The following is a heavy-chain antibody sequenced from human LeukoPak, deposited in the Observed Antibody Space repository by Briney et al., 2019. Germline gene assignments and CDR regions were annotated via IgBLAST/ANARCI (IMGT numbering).Heavy chain of an antibody. CDR3: ARVKGGYAYYYYYMDV. Sequence: GGSLRLSCAASGFTFSSYAMSWVRQAPGKGLEWVSSISGSGGSTYYADSVKGRFTISRDNSKNTLYLQMNSLRAEDTAVYYCARVKGGYAYYYYYMDVWGKGTTVTISS. V-gene: IGHV3-23*01. D-gene: IGHD5-12*01. CDR1: GFTFSSYA. J-gene: IGHJ6*03. CDR2: ISGSGGST.